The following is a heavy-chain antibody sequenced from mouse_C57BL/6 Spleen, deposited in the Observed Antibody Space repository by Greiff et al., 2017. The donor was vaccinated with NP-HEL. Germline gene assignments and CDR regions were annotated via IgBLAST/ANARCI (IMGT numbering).Heavy chain of an antibody. CDR3: ARYMATVVATDAMDY. CDR2: IRNKANGYTT. V-gene: IGHV7-3*01. J-gene: IGHJ4*01. CDR1: GFTFTDYY. D-gene: IGHD1-1*01. Sequence: EVKLMESGGGLVQPGGSLSLSCAASGFTFTDYYMSWVRQPPGKALEWLGFIRNKANGYTTEYSASVKGRFTISRDNSQSILYLLMNALRAEDSATYYCARYMATVVATDAMDYWGQGTSVTVSS.